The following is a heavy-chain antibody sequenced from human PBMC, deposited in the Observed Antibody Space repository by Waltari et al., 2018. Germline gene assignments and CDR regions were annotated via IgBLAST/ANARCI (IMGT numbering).Heavy chain of an antibody. CDR2: VKPDGSVK. CDR1: RFTFSSYW. CDR3: ARNQFHLD. J-gene: IGHJ1*01. Sequence: EVQLVESGGGLVQPGGSLRLCCATYRFTFSSYWRTWVRQAPGSGLELLANVKPDGSVKNYVYSVKGRFTISRDNSKNSLCLQMDSLRAEDTAVYYCARNQFHLDWGKGALVTVSS. V-gene: IGHV3-7*01.